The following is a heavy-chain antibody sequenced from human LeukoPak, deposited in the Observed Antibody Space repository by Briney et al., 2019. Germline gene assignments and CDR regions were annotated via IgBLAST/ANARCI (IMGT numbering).Heavy chain of an antibody. CDR1: GFTFDDYA. Sequence: PGRSPRLSCAASGFTFDDYAMHWVRQAPGKGLEWVSGISWNSGSIGYADSVKGRFTISRDNAKNSLYLQMNSLRAEDTALYYCAKDLDILTARGRYYGMDVWGQGTTVTVSS. CDR3: AKDLDILTARGRYYGMDV. J-gene: IGHJ6*02. CDR2: ISWNSGSI. D-gene: IGHD3-9*01. V-gene: IGHV3-9*01.